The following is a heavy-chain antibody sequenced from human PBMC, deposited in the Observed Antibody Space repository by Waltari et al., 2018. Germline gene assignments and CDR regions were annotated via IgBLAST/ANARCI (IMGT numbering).Heavy chain of an antibody. J-gene: IGHJ4*02. CDR2: MNPKNNYP. CDR3: VTQRPWEDY. CDR1: GYTFTDSY. D-gene: IGHD1-26*01. V-gene: IGHV1-2*06. Sequence: QVQLVQSGAEVRKPGASVKVSCKTSGYTFTDSYIHWVRQAPGQGHEWMGRMNPKNNYPIYEPKLQGRVTMTRDTSITTAYMELSSLTSDDTALYYCVTQRPWEDYWGQGTRVTVSP.